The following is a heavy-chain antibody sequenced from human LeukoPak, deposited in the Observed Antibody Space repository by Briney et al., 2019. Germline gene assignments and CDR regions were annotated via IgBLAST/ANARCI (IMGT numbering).Heavy chain of an antibody. Sequence: SVKVSCRASGGXFSSYAISWVRQAPGQGLEWMGRIIPILGIANYAQKFQGRVTITADKSTSTAYMELSSLRSEDTAVYYCASVLSGIAVAGSFDPWGQGTLVTVSS. CDR1: GGXFSSYA. V-gene: IGHV1-69*04. CDR2: IIPILGIA. CDR3: ASVLSGIAVAGSFDP. D-gene: IGHD6-19*01. J-gene: IGHJ5*02.